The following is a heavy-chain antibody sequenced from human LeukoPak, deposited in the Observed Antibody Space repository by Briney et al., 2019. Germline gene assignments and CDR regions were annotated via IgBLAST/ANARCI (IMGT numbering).Heavy chain of an antibody. J-gene: IGHJ5*02. Sequence: GASVKVSCKASGYTFTSYYMHWVRQAPGQGLEWMGLINPSGGSTSYAQKFQGRVTMTRDMSTSTVYMELSSLRSEDTAVYYCAREREDIVVVVAATGRRWFDPWGQGTLVTVSS. CDR1: GYTFTSYY. CDR2: INPSGGST. V-gene: IGHV1-46*01. D-gene: IGHD2-15*01. CDR3: AREREDIVVVVAATGRRWFDP.